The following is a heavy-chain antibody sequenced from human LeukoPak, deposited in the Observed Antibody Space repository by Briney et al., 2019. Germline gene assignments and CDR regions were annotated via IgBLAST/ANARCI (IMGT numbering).Heavy chain of an antibody. V-gene: IGHV5-51*01. CDR3: ARHYCSSTNCFGQPGVFGAFDI. CDR1: GYRFTSYW. Sequence: GESLKISCKGSGYRFTSYWIGWVRQMPGKGLEWMGIIYPSDSDTRYSPSFQGQVTISADKSISTAYLQWSSLKASDTAMYYCARHYCSSTNCFGQPGVFGAFDIWGQGTMVTVSS. CDR2: IYPSDSDT. J-gene: IGHJ3*02. D-gene: IGHD2-2*01.